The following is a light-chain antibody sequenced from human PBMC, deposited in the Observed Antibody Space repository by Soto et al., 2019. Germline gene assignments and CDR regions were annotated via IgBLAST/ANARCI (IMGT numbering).Light chain of an antibody. V-gene: IGLV1-40*01. J-gene: IGLJ2*01. Sequence: QSVLTQPPSVSGAPGQRVTISCTGSSSNIGAGYDVHWYQQLPGTAPKLLIYGNSKRPSGVPDRFSGSKSGTSASLAITGLQAEDEADYYCQSYDSSLSGSVFVGGTKLTVL. CDR1: SSNIGAGYD. CDR3: QSYDSSLSGSV. CDR2: GNS.